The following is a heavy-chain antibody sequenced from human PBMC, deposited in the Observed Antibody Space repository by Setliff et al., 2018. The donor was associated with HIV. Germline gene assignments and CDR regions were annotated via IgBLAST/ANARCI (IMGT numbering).Heavy chain of an antibody. Sequence: KASETLSLTCIVSGGSISNSSYYWGWIRQPPGKGLEWVGSIYYSGNTHYNPSLKSRVSMSVDTSKNQFSLKLNSVTAADTAVYYCAGGLHGLGSYPYYFDSWGQGILVTVSS. CDR3: AGGLHGLGSYPYYFDS. V-gene: IGHV4-39*01. J-gene: IGHJ4*02. CDR1: GGSISNSSYY. CDR2: IYYSGNT. D-gene: IGHD3-10*01.